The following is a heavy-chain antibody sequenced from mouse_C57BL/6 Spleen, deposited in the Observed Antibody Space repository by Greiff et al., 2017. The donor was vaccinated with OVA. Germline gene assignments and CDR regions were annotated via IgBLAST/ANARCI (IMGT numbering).Heavy chain of an antibody. CDR2: ISDGGSYT. D-gene: IGHD2-2*01. CDR3: AREEGYDGGYYFDY. V-gene: IGHV5-4*01. Sequence: EVQGVESGGGLVKPGGSLKLSCAASGFTFSSYAMSWVRQTPEKRLEWVATISDGGSYTYYPDNVKGRFTISRDNAKNNLYLQMSHLKSEDTAMYYCAREEGYDGGYYFDYWGQGTTLTVSS. CDR1: GFTFSSYA. J-gene: IGHJ2*01.